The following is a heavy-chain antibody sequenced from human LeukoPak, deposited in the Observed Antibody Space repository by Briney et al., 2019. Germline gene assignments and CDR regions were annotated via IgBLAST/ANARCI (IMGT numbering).Heavy chain of an antibody. V-gene: IGHV1-8*01. Sequence: ASVKVSCKASGYTFTSYDINWVRQATGQGLEWMGWMNPNSGNTGYAQKFQGRVTMTRNTSISTAYKELSSLRSEDTAVYYCASWRDYMTTVTTDYWGRGTLVTVSS. CDR1: GYTFTSYD. CDR3: ASWRDYMTTVTTDY. D-gene: IGHD4-17*01. CDR2: MNPNSGNT. J-gene: IGHJ4*02.